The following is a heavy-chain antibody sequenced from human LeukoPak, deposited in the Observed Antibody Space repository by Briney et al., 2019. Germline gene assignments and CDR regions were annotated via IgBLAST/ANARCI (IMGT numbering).Heavy chain of an antibody. CDR3: ARNNGGREVVGDWFDP. CDR1: GFTVSSNY. V-gene: IGHV3-53*01. D-gene: IGHD1-26*01. J-gene: IGHJ5*02. CDR2: TYSGGDT. Sequence: GGSLRLSCAASGFTVSSNYMSWVRQAPGKGLEWVSVTYSGGDTYYADSVKGRFTISRDNSKNTLYLQMNSLRAEDTAVYYCARNNGGREVVGDWFDPWGQGTLVTVSS.